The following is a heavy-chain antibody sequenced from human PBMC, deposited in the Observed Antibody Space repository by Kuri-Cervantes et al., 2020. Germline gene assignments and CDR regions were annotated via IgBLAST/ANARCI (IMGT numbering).Heavy chain of an antibody. CDR1: GGSISSYY. D-gene: IGHD3-22*01. CDR2: IHYSGST. CDR3: ARLVHYDSTGYYRYDY. J-gene: IGHJ4*02. V-gene: IGHV4-59*04. Sequence: SETLSLTCTVSGGSISSYYWSWIRQPPGKGLEWIGTIHYSGSTYYNPSLKSRITMSVDTSKNHFSLKLSSVAAADTAVYYCARLVHYDSTGYYRYDYWGQGTLVTVSS.